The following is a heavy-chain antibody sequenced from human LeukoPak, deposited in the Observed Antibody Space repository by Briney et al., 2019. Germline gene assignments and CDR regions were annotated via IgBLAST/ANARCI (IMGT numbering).Heavy chain of an antibody. CDR3: ARRIAAAAEDY. CDR1: GGSISSSSYY. V-gene: IGHV4-39*01. J-gene: IGHJ4*02. D-gene: IGHD6-13*01. Sequence: SETLSLTCTVSGGSISSSSYYWGWIRQPPGKGLEWIGSIYYSGSTYYNPSLKSRVTISVDTSKNQFSLKLSSVTAADTAVYYCARRIAAAAEDYWGQETLVTVSS. CDR2: IYYSGST.